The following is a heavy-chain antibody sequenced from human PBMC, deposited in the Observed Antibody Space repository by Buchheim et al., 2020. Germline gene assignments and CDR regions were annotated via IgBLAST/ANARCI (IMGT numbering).Heavy chain of an antibody. CDR1: GFTFSSFE. CDR3: LTLGDSSSWT. J-gene: IGHJ5*02. CDR2: ISSSGSTI. D-gene: IGHD6-13*01. V-gene: IGHV3-48*03. Sequence: EVQLVESGGGLVQPGGSLRLSCAVSGFTFSSFEMNWVRQAPGKGLECVSYISSSGSTIYYADSVKGRFTISRDNSKNTLYLQMNSLRAEDTAVYTCLTLGDSSSWTWGQGTL.